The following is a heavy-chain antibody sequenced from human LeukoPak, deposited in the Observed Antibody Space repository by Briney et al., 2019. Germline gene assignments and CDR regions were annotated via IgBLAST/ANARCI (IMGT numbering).Heavy chain of an antibody. J-gene: IGHJ4*02. CDR3: ANSYGSGSYYKNFDY. D-gene: IGHD3-10*01. CDR2: ISGSGGST. V-gene: IGHV3-23*01. CDR1: GFTFSSYA. Sequence: PGGSLRLSCAASGFTFSSYAMSWVRQAPGKVLEWVSAISGSGGSTYYADSVKGRFTISRDNSKNTLYLQMNSLRAEDAAVYYCANSYGSGSYYKNFDYWGQGTLVTVSS.